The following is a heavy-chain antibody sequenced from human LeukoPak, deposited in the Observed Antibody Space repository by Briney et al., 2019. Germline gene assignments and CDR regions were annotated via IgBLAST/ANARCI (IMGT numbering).Heavy chain of an antibody. D-gene: IGHD3-3*01. Sequence: SETLSLTCTVSGDSISSYYWSWIRQPAGKGLEWIGRIYTSGSTNYNPSLKSRVTMSVDTSKNQFSLKLSSVTAADTAVYYCARAGRFLEWLPYNWFDPWGQGTLVTVSS. CDR3: ARAGRFLEWLPYNWFDP. J-gene: IGHJ5*02. CDR1: GDSISSYY. V-gene: IGHV4-4*07. CDR2: IYTSGST.